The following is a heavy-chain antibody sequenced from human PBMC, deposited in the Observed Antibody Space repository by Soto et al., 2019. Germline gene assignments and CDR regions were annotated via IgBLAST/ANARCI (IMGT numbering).Heavy chain of an antibody. CDR3: ARGPYYDSSGYYYGMDV. CDR1: GGSLSGIY. CDR2: VNHSGST. Sequence: QVQLQQRGAGLLKPSETLSLTCVIYGGSLSGIYWTWVRQPPGKGLEWIGEVNHSGSTYYNPSLKSRVTISVDRSKNQFSLKLSSVTAADTAVYYCARGPYYDSSGYYYGMDVWGQGTTVTVSS. J-gene: IGHJ6*02. D-gene: IGHD3-22*01. V-gene: IGHV4-34*01.